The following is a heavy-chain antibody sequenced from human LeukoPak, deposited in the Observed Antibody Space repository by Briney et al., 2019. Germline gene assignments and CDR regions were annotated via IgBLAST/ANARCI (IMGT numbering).Heavy chain of an antibody. J-gene: IGHJ4*02. Sequence: GGSLRLSCAASGFTFSSYAMSWVRQAPGKGREWGSAISGSGGSTHYADSVKGRFTIYRDNSKNTLYLQMNSLRAEDTAVYDCAKGVFYDYGDYWGQGTLVTVSS. CDR2: ISGSGGST. CDR3: AKGVFYDYGDY. V-gene: IGHV3-23*01. D-gene: IGHD5/OR15-5a*01. CDR1: GFTFSSYA.